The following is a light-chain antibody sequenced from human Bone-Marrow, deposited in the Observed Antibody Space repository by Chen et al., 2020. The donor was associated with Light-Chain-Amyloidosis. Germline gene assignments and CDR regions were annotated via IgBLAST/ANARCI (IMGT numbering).Light chain of an antibody. V-gene: IGLV3-21*02. CDR2: DDS. J-gene: IGLJ3*02. CDR1: DIGTTS. CDR3: QVWDRSSDRPV. Sequence: SYVLTQPASVSVATGQTAKLACGGNDIGTTSLHWYQQTPGQAPLLVVYDDSDRPSGIPGRLSGSNSGNTATLTISRVEAGDEADYYCQVWDRSSDRPVFGGGTKLTVL.